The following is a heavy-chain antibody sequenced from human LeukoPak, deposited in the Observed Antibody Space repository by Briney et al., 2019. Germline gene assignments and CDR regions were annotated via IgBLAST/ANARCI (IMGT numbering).Heavy chain of an antibody. CDR3: TTDVVGAKYYFDY. CDR2: IKSKTDGGTT. J-gene: IGHJ4*02. D-gene: IGHD1-26*01. V-gene: IGHV3-15*01. CDR1: GFTFSSYA. Sequence: GGSLRLSCAASGFTFSSYAMSRVRQAPGKGLEWVGRIKSKTDGGTTDYAAPVKGRFTISRDDSKNTLYLQMNSLKTEDTAVYYCTTDVVGAKYYFDYWGQGTLVTVSS.